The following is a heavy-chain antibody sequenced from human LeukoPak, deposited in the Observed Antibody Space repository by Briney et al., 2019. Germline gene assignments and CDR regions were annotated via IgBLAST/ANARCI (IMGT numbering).Heavy chain of an antibody. CDR2: ISYDGSKK. CDR1: GFTFSSYG. D-gene: IGHD3-16*01. Sequence: GGSLRLSCGASGFTFSSYGMHWVRQAPGKGLEWVAVISYDGSKKYYADSVKGRFTISRDNSKNRLYLQMNSLRAEDTAVYYCAKSRSRNMLTFGGVENWFDPWGQGTLVTVSS. J-gene: IGHJ5*02. CDR3: AKSRSRNMLTFGGVENWFDP. V-gene: IGHV3-30*18.